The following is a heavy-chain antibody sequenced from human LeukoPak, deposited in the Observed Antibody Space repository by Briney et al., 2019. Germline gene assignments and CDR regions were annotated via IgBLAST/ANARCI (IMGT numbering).Heavy chain of an antibody. D-gene: IGHD1-20*01. CDR2: INQDGTEK. CDR3: ASYNWKGFDY. J-gene: IGHJ4*02. V-gene: IGHV3-7*01. Sequence: PGGSLRLSCAASGFTFTTYWMSWVRQLPGKGLEWVANINQDGTEKYYVDSVKGRFTISRDNAKNSLYLQMNSLRAEDTAVYYCASYNWKGFDYWGQGTLVTVSS. CDR1: GFTFTTYW.